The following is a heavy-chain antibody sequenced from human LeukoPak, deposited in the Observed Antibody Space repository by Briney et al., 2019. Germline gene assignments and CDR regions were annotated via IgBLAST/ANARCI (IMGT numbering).Heavy chain of an antibody. Sequence: GGSLRLSCAASGFTFSSYAMSWVRQAPGKGLEWVSAISGSGGSMYYADPVKGRFTISRDKSKNTLHLQMNSLRAEDTAVYYCAREEAIAAGGTFFDYWGQGTLVTVSS. CDR3: AREEAIAAGGTFFDY. J-gene: IGHJ4*02. CDR2: ISGSGGSM. CDR1: GFTFSSYA. V-gene: IGHV3-23*01. D-gene: IGHD6-13*01.